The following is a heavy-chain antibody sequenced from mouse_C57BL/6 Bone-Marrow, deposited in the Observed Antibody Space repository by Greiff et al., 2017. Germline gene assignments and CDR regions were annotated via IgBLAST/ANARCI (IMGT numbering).Heavy chain of an antibody. D-gene: IGHD1-1*01. CDR1: GYTFTSYG. CDR3: ARYYYYGSSYAMDY. V-gene: IGHV1-81*01. J-gene: IGHJ4*01. Sequence: VQLQESGAELARPGASVKLSCKASGYTFTSYGISWVKQRTGQGLEWIGEIYPRSGNTYYNEKFKGKDTLTADKSSRTAYMELRSLTSEDSAVYFCARYYYYGSSYAMDYWGQGTSVTVSS. CDR2: IYPRSGNT.